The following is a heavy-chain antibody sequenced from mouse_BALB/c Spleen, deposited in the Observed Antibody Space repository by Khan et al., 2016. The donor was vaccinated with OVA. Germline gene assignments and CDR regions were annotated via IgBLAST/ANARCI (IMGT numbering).Heavy chain of an antibody. CDR1: GYTFTNYW. CDR3: ATHVHYAMDY. CDR2: IFPGNDDT. Sequence: VQLQQSGAEPARPGASVNLSCKASGYTFTNYWIHWVRQRPGQGLEWIGSIFPGNDDTNYTQKFKGKATLTADKSSSTACMQIRTLASEDSVVYYCATHVHYAMDYWGQGTSVTVSS. J-gene: IGHJ4*01. V-gene: IGHV1-87*01.